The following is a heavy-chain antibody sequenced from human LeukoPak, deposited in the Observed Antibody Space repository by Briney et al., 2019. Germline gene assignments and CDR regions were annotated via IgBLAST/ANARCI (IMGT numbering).Heavy chain of an antibody. J-gene: IGHJ5*02. CDR2: INHSGST. V-gene: IGHV4-34*01. CDR3: ARVGLSIVVPAAMTKNWFDP. Sequence: SETLSLTCAVSGGSFSGYYWSWIRQPPGKGLEWIGEINHSGSTNYNPSLKSRVTISVDTSKNQFSLKLSSVTAADTAVYYCARVGLSIVVPAAMTKNWFDPWGQGTLVTVSS. D-gene: IGHD2-2*01. CDR1: GGSFSGYY.